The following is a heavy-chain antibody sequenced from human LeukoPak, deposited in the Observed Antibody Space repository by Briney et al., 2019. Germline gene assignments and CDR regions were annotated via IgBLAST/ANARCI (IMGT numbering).Heavy chain of an antibody. CDR1: GFTFSSYE. D-gene: IGHD1-7*01. CDR3: ARVRGGTTLDY. V-gene: IGHV3-48*03. Sequence: GGSLRLSCAASGFTFSSYEMNWVRQAPGKGLEWVSYISSTGGTIYNADSVKGRSTISRDNAKNSLYLQMNSLRAEDTAVYYCARVRGGTTLDYWGQGTLVTVSS. CDR2: ISSTGGTI. J-gene: IGHJ4*02.